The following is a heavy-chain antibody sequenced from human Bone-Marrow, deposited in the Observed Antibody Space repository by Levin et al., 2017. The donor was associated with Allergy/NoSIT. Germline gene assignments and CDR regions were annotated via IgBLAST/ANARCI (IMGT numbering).Heavy chain of an antibody. CDR3: ARVNRLEIDY. D-gene: IGHD1-1*01. J-gene: IGHJ4*02. CDR1: GGTISTYY. CDR2: IYYSGST. Sequence: SQTLSLTCTVSGGTISTYYWHWIRQPPGKGLEWIGYIYYSGSTNYNPSLKSRVTISVDTSKNQFSLRLSFVTAADTAVYHCARVNRLEIDYWGQGTLVTVSS. V-gene: IGHV4-59*01.